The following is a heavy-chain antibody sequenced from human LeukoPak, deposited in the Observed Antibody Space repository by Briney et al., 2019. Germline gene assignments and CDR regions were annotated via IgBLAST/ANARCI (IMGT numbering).Heavy chain of an antibody. V-gene: IGHV4-30-2*01. D-gene: IGHD5-24*01. CDR1: GGSISSGGYP. CDR2: ISHSGST. J-gene: IGHJ4*02. Sequence: PSETLSLTCVVSGGSISSGGYPWSWIRQPPEKGLEWIGFISHSGSTFHNPSLKSRVTISIDRSKNQFSLNVNSVTAADTAVYYCARGGDGYNPFDFWGQGTLVTVSS. CDR3: ARGGDGYNPFDF.